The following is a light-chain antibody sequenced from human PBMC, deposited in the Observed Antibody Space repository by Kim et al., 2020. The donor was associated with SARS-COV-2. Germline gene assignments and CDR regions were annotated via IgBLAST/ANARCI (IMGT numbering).Light chain of an antibody. Sequence: DIQLTQSPSSLSASVGDRVTITCQASEDVSICFNWYQQKPGEAPKLLIHDASNLERGVPSRFSSSGYGTEFSLTISSLQPEDIATYYCQEYECDSLTFGQGTKLDIK. J-gene: IGKJ1*01. CDR1: EDVSIC. V-gene: IGKV1-33*01. CDR2: DAS. CDR3: QEYECDSLT.